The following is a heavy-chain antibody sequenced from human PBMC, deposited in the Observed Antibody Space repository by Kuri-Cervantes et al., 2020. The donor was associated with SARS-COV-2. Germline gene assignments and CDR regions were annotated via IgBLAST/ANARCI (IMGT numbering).Heavy chain of an antibody. CDR1: GYTFTSYY. J-gene: IGHJ4*02. D-gene: IGHD4-11*01. CDR2: IHPTTGDT. CDR3: ARDGSATVSTLFDY. V-gene: IGHV1-46*01. Sequence: ASVKVSCKASGYTFTSYYIHWVRQAPGQGLEWMGIIHPTTGDTTYAQKFQGRVSMTRDTSTSTVYMELSSVRSEDMAVYYCARDGSATVSTLFDYWGQGTLVTVSS.